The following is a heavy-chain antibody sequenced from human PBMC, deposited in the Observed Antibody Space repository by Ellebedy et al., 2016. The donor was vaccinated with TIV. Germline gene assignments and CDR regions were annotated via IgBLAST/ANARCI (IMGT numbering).Heavy chain of an antibody. CDR1: AYSFSSYW. Sequence: KVSCKGSAYSFSSYWIVWVRQMPGKGLEWMGIIYPDGFDIRYSPSFQGQVTISADKSISTAYVQWSSLKASDTAVYYCAKSRNPYGQTEQYDSWGQGTLVTVSS. CDR3: AKSRNPYGQTEQYDS. D-gene: IGHD4-17*01. CDR2: IYPDGFDI. V-gene: IGHV5-51*01. J-gene: IGHJ4*02.